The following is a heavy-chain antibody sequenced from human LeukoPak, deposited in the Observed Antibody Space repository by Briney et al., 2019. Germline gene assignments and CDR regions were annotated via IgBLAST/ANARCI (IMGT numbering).Heavy chain of an antibody. CDR3: ARDSSGSYSGDY. J-gene: IGHJ4*02. Sequence: GGSLRLSCAASGFTFSDYYMSWIRQAPGKGLEWVSYISSSSSYTNYADSVKGRFTISRDNAKNSLYLQMNSLRAEDTAVYYCARDSSGSYSGDYWGQGTLVTVSS. CDR1: GFTFSDYY. V-gene: IGHV3-11*06. CDR2: ISSSSSYT. D-gene: IGHD1-26*01.